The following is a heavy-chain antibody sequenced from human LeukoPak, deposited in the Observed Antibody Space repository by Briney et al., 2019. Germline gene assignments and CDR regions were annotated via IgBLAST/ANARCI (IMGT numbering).Heavy chain of an antibody. J-gene: IGHJ4*02. Sequence: GGSLRLPCAASGFAFSIYAMNWVRQAPGKRLEWVSAISGSGDATYYADSVKGRFTISRDNSKNTLYLQMNSLRAEDTAVYYCAKDSRPYRYFDYWGQGTLVTVSS. V-gene: IGHV3-23*01. CDR1: GFAFSIYA. D-gene: IGHD3-16*02. CDR2: ISGSGDAT. CDR3: AKDSRPYRYFDY.